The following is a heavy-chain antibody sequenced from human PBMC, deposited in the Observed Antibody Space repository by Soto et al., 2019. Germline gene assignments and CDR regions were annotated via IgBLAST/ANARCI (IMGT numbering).Heavy chain of an antibody. Sequence: QVQLVQSGAGVKKPGSSVKVSCKASGGSLSNYGISWVRQAPGQGLEWMGAIIPVFGTPNYAQKFQDRVTITADESTTTVYMEERSLTSEDTAVYYCARGDATKIVVTTYYAMDVWGQGTTVTVSS. J-gene: IGHJ6*02. CDR1: GGSLSNYG. V-gene: IGHV1-69*12. CDR2: IIPVFGTP. CDR3: ARGDATKIVVTTYYAMDV. D-gene: IGHD3-22*01.